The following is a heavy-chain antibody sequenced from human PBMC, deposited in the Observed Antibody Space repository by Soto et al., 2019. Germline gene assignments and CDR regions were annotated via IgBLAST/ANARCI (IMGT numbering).Heavy chain of an antibody. CDR2: SRNKAGSYTA. CDR1: GFTFSDHY. CDR3: GRYPRGLGPEDY. V-gene: IGHV3-72*01. Sequence: EVQLVESGGGLVQPGGSLRLSCAASGFTFSDHYMYWVRQAPGKGLEWVGRSRNKAGSYTAEYAASVKGRFTISRDASEDSLYLQMNSLKTEDTAVYYCGRYPRGLGPEDYWGQGTLVTVSS. J-gene: IGHJ4*02. D-gene: IGHD3-16*01.